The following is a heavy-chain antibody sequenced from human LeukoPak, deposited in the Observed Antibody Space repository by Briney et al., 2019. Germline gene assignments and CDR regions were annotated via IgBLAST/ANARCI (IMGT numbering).Heavy chain of an antibody. V-gene: IGHV3-7*01. J-gene: IGHJ5*02. Sequence: GGSLRLSCAASGFTFNSYWMSWVRQAPGKGLEWVANIKKVRSEKNYVDSVKGRFTISRDNAKNSLYLQMDSLRAEDTAVYYCARFISLGAWGQGTLVTVSS. CDR1: GFTFNSYW. D-gene: IGHD3-16*01. CDR2: IKKVRSEK. CDR3: ARFISLGA.